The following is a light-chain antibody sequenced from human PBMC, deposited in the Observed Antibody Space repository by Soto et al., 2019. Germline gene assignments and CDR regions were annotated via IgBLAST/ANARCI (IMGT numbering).Light chain of an antibody. CDR1: SSDVGGYNY. CDR3: NSYTSRSTGV. V-gene: IGLV2-14*01. J-gene: IGLJ1*01. Sequence: QSALTQPASVSGSPGQSITISCTGTSSDVGGYNYVSWYQQHPGKAPKLLIYEVSNRPSGVSNRFSGSKSGNTASLTISGLRAEDEADYYCNSYTSRSTGVFGTGTKLTVL. CDR2: EVS.